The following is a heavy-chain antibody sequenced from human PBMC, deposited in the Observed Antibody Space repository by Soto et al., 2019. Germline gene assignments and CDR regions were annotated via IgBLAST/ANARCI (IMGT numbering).Heavy chain of an antibody. CDR2: IYSSGSS. J-gene: IGHJ4*02. CDR3: ARVAVGGRAFDY. Sequence: QVQLQESGPGLVRPSETLSLTCSVSGDSFSSYYWSWIRQPPRKGLEWIGYIYSSGSSNYNPSLKSRVTLSIDMSKNQFSLKLSSVTAAATAVYYCARVAVGGRAFDYWGQGILVAVSS. D-gene: IGHD3-16*01. CDR1: GDSFSSYY. V-gene: IGHV4-59*01.